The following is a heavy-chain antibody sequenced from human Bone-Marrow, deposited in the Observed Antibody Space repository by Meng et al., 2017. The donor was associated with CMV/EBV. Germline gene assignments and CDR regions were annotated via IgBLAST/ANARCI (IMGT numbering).Heavy chain of an antibody. CDR3: ARDPYTYDFWSGYYGMDV. V-gene: IGHV3-21*01. D-gene: IGHD3-3*01. Sequence: GGSLRLSCAASGFTFSSYSMNWVRQAPGKGLEWVSSISSSSSYIYYADSVKGRFTISRDNAKNSLYLQMSSLRADDTAVYYCARDPYTYDFWSGYYGMDVWGQGPTVTVSS. CDR2: ISSSSSYI. CDR1: GFTFSSYS. J-gene: IGHJ6*02.